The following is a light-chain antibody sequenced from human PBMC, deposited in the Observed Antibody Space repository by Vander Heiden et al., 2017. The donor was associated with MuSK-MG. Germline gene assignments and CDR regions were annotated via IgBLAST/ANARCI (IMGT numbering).Light chain of an antibody. CDR1: QGLVDSGGNTY. CDR2: GVS. V-gene: IGKV2-30*01. CDR3: RQGKHWPRT. Sequence: VVLTQSPLSLPGTLGQPASISCRSSQGLVDSGGNTYLSLYQQRPGQSPRRLNYGVSSRYSGVPARFSGSGSGTDFTLKISRLEAEDVGFYYCRQGKHWPRTFGQGTTVEIK. J-gene: IGKJ1*01.